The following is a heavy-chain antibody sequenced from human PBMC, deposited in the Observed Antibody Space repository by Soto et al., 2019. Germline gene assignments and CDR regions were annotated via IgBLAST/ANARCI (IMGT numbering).Heavy chain of an antibody. CDR3: ARVGYSSSPMRDKAYNWFDP. CDR1: GGTFSSYA. V-gene: IGHV1-69*13. D-gene: IGHD6-13*01. CDR2: IIPIFGTA. J-gene: IGHJ5*02. Sequence: ASVKVSCKASGGTFSSYAISWVRQAPGQGLEWMGGIIPIFGTANYAQKFQGRVTITADESTSTAYMELSSLRSEDTAVYYCARVGYSSSPMRDKAYNWFDPWGQGSLVTVSS.